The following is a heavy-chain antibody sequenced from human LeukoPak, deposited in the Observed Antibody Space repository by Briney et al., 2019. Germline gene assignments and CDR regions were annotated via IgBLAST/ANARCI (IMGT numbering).Heavy chain of an antibody. Sequence: ASVKVSCKASGYTFTSYDINWVRQATGQGLEWMGWMNPNSGNTGYAQKFQGRVTMTRNTSISTAYTELSSQRSEDTAVYYCARAYCSGGSCSASDYWGQGTLVTVSS. CDR2: MNPNSGNT. D-gene: IGHD2-15*01. CDR1: GYTFTSYD. J-gene: IGHJ4*02. CDR3: ARAYCSGGSCSASDY. V-gene: IGHV1-8*01.